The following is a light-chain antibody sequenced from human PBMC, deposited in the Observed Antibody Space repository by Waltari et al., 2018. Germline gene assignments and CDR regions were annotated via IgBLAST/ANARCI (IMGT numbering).Light chain of an antibody. CDR2: DDT. CDR1: DIGDKR. J-gene: IGLJ2*01. CDR3: QVWDSDGDYVV. V-gene: IGLV3-21*02. Sequence: SYVLTQPPSVSVAPGQTARITCGGSDIGDKRVNWYQPNTGQAPLLVVYDDTDRPSGIPGRISGSNSGYTATLSITRVEAGDEADYYCQVWDSDGDYVVFGGGTKLIVL.